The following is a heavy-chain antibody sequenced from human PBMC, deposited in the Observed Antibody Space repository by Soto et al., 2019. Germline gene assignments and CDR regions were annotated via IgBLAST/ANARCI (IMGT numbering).Heavy chain of an antibody. D-gene: IGHD2-15*01. V-gene: IGHV4-31*03. CDR1: AGSITGTYY. Sequence: SETLSLPCNVSAGSITGTYYWNWIRQHPGKGLEWIGSIHYRGTTDYNPSLKSRITISLDRSKNQFALKLSSVTAADTAVYYCARVRDSFGLDVWGQGTTVTVSS. J-gene: IGHJ6*02. CDR3: ARVRDSFGLDV. CDR2: IHYRGTT.